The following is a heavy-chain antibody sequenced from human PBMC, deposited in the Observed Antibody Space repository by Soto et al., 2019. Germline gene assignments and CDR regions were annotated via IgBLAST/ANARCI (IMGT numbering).Heavy chain of an antibody. J-gene: IGHJ6*02. Sequence: QVQLVQSGAEVKKPGASVKVSCKASGYTFTSYDINWVRQATGQGLEWMGWMNPNSGNTGYAQKFQGRVTMTRNTXXSTAYMELSSLTSEDTAVYYCARPDTAVAGRRMDVWGQGTTVTVSS. CDR1: GYTFTSYD. V-gene: IGHV1-8*01. D-gene: IGHD6-19*01. CDR2: MNPNSGNT. CDR3: ARPDTAVAGRRMDV.